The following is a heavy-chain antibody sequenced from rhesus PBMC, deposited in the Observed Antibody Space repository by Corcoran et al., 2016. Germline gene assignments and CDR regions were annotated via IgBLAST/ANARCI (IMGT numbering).Heavy chain of an antibody. J-gene: IGHJ5-1*01. CDR3: SKDRLSHTWIARYLHFDV. CDR1: GASISTYW. V-gene: IGHV4-80*01. Sequence: QVQLQESGPGLVKPSETLSPTCAVPGASISTYWWHWIRKSPGKGLVWIGEVNGNTGIASYNPSLNSRVTISKAPASNQVSLEVSSVIVADTAVCYCSKDRLSHTWIARYLHFDVWGPGVLATVSS. D-gene: IGHD1-38*01. CDR2: VNGNTGIA.